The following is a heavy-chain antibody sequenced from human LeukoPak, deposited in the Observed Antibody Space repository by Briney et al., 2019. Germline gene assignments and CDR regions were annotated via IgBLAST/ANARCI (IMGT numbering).Heavy chain of an antibody. Sequence: ASVKVSCKASGYTFSVYYMHWVRQAPGQGLDWMGWINPNSGGTNYPQKFQGRFTMTRDTSISTAYMELARLRSDDTAVYYCARDPAQSYYMDVWGKGTTVTVSS. CDR2: INPNSGGT. J-gene: IGHJ6*03. V-gene: IGHV1-2*02. CDR3: ARDPAQSYYMDV. CDR1: GYTFSVYY.